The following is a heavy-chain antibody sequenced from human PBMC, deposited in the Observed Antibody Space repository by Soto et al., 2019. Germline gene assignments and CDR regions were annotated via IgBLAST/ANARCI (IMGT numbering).Heavy chain of an antibody. J-gene: IGHJ4*02. D-gene: IGHD1-7*01. CDR1: GFSLSTSGVG. CDR3: VHRHRQYTWYYVYFDY. CDR2: IYWDDDK. V-gene: IGHV2-5*02. Sequence: QITLKESGPTLVKPTQTLTLTCTSSGFSLSTSGVGVGWIRQSPGKALEWLALIYWDDDKRYSPSLKSRLTITKDTSKNQVVLTMTNMDPVDTATYYCVHRHRQYTWYYVYFDYWGQGTLVTVSS.